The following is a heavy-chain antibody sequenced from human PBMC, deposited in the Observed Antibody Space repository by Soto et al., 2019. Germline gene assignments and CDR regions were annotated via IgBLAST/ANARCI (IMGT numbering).Heavy chain of an antibody. CDR3: ARDAYYYDSSGYYLAY. J-gene: IGHJ4*02. V-gene: IGHV1-18*01. D-gene: IGHD3-22*01. Sequence: ASVKVSCKASGYTFTSYGISWVRQAPGQGLEWMGWISAYNGNTNYAQKLQGRVTMTTDTSTSTAYMELRSLRSDDTAVYYCARDAYYYDSSGYYLAYWGQGTLVTVSS. CDR1: GYTFTSYG. CDR2: ISAYNGNT.